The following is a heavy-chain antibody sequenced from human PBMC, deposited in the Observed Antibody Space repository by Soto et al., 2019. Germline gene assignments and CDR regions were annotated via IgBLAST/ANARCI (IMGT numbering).Heavy chain of an antibody. CDR2: IYYSGST. Sequence: QMQLQESGPGLVKPSETVSLTCTVSGGSISSNNYYWGWIRQPPGKGLEWIGNIYYSGSTYYNPSLKDRVXXAXDXXKNLSSLKLSSVTAADTAVYYCASTLVGRGAVFDIWGQGTMVTVSS. CDR1: GGSISSNNYY. D-gene: IGHD3-10*01. V-gene: IGHV4-39*01. J-gene: IGHJ3*02. CDR3: ASTLVGRGAVFDI.